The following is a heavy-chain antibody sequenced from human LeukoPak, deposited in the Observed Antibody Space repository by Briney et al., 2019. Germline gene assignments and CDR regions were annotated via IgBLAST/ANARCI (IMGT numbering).Heavy chain of an antibody. CDR2: IRYDGSNK. J-gene: IGHJ5*02. D-gene: IGHD3-22*01. Sequence: PGGSLRLSCAASGFTFSSYGMHWVRQAPGKGLEWVAFIRYDGSNKYYADSVKGRFTISRDNSKNTLYLQMNSLRAEDTAVYYCAKVPYDSSANNWFDPWGQGTLVTVSS. CDR1: GFTFSSYG. CDR3: AKVPYDSSANNWFDP. V-gene: IGHV3-30*02.